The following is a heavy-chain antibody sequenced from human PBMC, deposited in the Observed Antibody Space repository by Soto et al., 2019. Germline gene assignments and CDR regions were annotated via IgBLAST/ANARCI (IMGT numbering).Heavy chain of an antibody. CDR2: IKSKTDGGTT. CDR3: PAYDFWSGSLSDY. CDR1: GFTFSNAW. J-gene: IGHJ4*02. D-gene: IGHD3-3*01. V-gene: IGHV3-15*01. Sequence: EVQLVESGGGLVKPGGSLRLSCAASGFTFSNAWMSWVRQAPGKGLEWVGRIKSKTDGGTTDYAAPVKGRFTISRDYSKNTLYLQMNSLKTEDTAVYYCPAYDFWSGSLSDYWGQGTLVTVSS.